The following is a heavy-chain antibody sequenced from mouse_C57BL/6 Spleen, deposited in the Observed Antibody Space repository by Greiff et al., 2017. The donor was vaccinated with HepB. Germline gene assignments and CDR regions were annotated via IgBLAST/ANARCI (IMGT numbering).Heavy chain of an antibody. J-gene: IGHJ4*01. Sequence: VQLQQSGPELVKPGASVKISCKASGYAFSSSWMNWVKQRPVKGLEWIGRIYPGDGDTNYNGKFKGKATLTADKSSSTAYMQLSSLTSEDSAVYFCAREDGSSYAMDYWGQGTSVTVSS. CDR2: IYPGDGDT. D-gene: IGHD1-1*01. V-gene: IGHV1-82*01. CDR3: AREDGSSYAMDY. CDR1: GYAFSSSW.